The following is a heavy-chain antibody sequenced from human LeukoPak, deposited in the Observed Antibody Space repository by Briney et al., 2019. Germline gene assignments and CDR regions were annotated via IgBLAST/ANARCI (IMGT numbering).Heavy chain of an antibody. CDR2: IYPGDSDT. J-gene: IGHJ3*02. CDR1: GYSFTNYW. V-gene: IGHV5-51*01. Sequence: GESLKISCKGSGYSFTNYWIGWVRQMPGKGLEWMGIIYPGDSDTTYKPSFQGQVTISADKSISTAYLQWSSLKASDTAMYYCARSREETVPVWGSYRHHDAFDIWGQGTMVTVSS. CDR3: ARSREETVPVWGSYRHHDAFDI. D-gene: IGHD3-16*02.